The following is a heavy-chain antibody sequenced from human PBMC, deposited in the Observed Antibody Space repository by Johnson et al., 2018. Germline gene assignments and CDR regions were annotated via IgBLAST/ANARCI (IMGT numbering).Heavy chain of an antibody. Sequence: VQLVESGGGLVQPGRSLRLSCTASGFTFGDYAMSWFRQAPGKGLECVGFIRSKTYGGTTEYAASVKGRFTISRDDSKSIAYLQMNTLKTEDTAVYYCSGTIFGVVPWSYYFDYWGQGTLVTVSS. CDR2: IRSKTYGGTT. CDR1: GFTFGDYA. V-gene: IGHV3-49*03. D-gene: IGHD3-3*01. J-gene: IGHJ4*02. CDR3: SGTIFGVVPWSYYFDY.